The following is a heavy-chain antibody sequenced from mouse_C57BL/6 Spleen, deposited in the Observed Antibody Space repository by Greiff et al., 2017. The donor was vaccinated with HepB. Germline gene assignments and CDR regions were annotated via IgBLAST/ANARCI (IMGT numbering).Heavy chain of an antibody. CDR1: GFTFTDYY. Sequence: EVQVVESGGGLVQPGGSLSLSCAASGFTFTDYYMSWVRQPPGKALEWLGFIRNKANGYTTEYSASVKGRFTISRDNSQSILYLQMNALRAEDSATYYCARSFPVSYDYGGAMDYWGQGTSVTVSS. D-gene: IGHD2-4*01. V-gene: IGHV7-3*01. CDR2: IRNKANGYTT. CDR3: ARSFPVSYDYGGAMDY. J-gene: IGHJ4*01.